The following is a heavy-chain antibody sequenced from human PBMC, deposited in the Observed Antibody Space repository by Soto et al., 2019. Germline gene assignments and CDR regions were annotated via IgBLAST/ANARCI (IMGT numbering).Heavy chain of an antibody. CDR2: ISGSGGRT. J-gene: IGHJ3*02. D-gene: IGHD3-16*01. Sequence: GGSLRLSCVASGFPFSSYAMSWVRQTPGKGLEWVSGISGSGGRTYYADSVKGRFTISRDNSNNTLSLQMHILRVEDTAAYFCEKGAYYSLFDIWGQGTMVTASS. CDR1: GFPFSSYA. CDR3: EKGAYYSLFDI. V-gene: IGHV3-23*01.